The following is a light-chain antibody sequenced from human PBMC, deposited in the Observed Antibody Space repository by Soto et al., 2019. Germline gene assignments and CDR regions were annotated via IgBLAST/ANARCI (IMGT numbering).Light chain of an antibody. CDR1: SSDVGSYNY. CDR3: SSYTSSRTLV. V-gene: IGLV2-14*03. CDR2: DVT. J-gene: IGLJ1*01. Sequence: QSALTQPASVSGSPGQSITISCTGTSSDVGSYNYVSWYQHHPGKVPKLMIYDVTNRPSGVSDRFSGSKSGNTASLPISGLQAEDEADYYCSSYTSSRTLVFGSGTKLTVL.